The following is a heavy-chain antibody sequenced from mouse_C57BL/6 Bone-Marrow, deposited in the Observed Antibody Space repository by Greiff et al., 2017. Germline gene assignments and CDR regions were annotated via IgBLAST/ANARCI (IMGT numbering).Heavy chain of an antibody. Sequence: QVQLQQPGAELVKPGASVKLSCKASGYTFTSYWMHWVKQRPGQGLEWIGMIHPNSGSTNYNEKFKSKATLTVDKSSSTAYMQLSSLTSEDSAVYYCARKSLIYYYYAMDYWGQGTSVTVSS. CDR1: GYTFTSYW. CDR2: IHPNSGST. J-gene: IGHJ4*01. CDR3: ARKSLIYYYYAMDY. V-gene: IGHV1-64*01. D-gene: IGHD1-1*01.